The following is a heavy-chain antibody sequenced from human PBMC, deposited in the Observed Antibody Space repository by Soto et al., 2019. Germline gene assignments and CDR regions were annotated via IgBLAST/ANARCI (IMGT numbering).Heavy chain of an antibody. J-gene: IGHJ6*03. CDR2: ISSSGGST. D-gene: IGHD6-6*01. CDR3: ARRARPDFYYMDV. V-gene: IGHV3-23*01. Sequence: GGSLRLSCAASGFTFSSYAMSWVRQAPGKGLEYVSAISSSGGSTYYANSVKGRFTISRDNSKNTVYLQMGSLRAEDMAVYYCARRARPDFYYMDVWGKGTTVTVSS. CDR1: GFTFSSYA.